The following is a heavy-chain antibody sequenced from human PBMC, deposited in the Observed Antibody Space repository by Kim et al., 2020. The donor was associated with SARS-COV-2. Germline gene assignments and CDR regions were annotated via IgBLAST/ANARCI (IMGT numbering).Heavy chain of an antibody. CDR1: GGTFSSYA. Sequence: SVKVSCKASGGTFSSYAISWVRQAPGQGLEWMGGIIPIFGTANYAQKFQGRVTITADESTSTAYMELSSLRSEDTAVYYCARESVVPAAIPYYYYGMDVWGQGTTVTVSS. CDR3: ARESVVPAAIPYYYYGMDV. D-gene: IGHD2-2*02. CDR2: IIPIFGTA. J-gene: IGHJ6*02. V-gene: IGHV1-69*13.